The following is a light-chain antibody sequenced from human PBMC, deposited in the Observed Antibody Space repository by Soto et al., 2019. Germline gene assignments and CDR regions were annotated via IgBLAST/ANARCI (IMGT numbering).Light chain of an antibody. CDR3: QQYYTNSWS. Sequence: DIVMTQSPDSLAVSLSERATINCKSSQSVLYNSNNKNYLAWYQQKPGQPPKLLIYWASIRESGVPDRFSGSGSGTDFTLTISSLQSEDVAVYYCQQYYTNSWSFGQGTKVEIK. V-gene: IGKV4-1*01. CDR2: WAS. CDR1: QSVLYNSNNKNY. J-gene: IGKJ1*01.